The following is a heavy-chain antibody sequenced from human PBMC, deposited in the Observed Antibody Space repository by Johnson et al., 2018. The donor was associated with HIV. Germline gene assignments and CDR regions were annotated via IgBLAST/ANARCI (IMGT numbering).Heavy chain of an antibody. V-gene: IGHV3-33*01. Sequence: QVQLVESGGGVVQPGRSLRLSCAASGFTFSSYGMHWVRQAPGKGLEWVAVIWYDGSKRYYADSVRGRFTISRDNAKNTMFVQMNSLRAEDTAVYYCARSGPNWAFDIWGQGTMVTVSS. CDR1: GFTFSSYG. D-gene: IGHD1-1*01. J-gene: IGHJ3*02. CDR3: ARSGPNWAFDI. CDR2: IWYDGSKR.